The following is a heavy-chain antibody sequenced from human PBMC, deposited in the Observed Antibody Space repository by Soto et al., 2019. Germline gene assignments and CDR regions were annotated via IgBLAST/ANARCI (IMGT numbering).Heavy chain of an antibody. CDR1: GFALSDARMG. D-gene: IGHD6-13*01. V-gene: IGHV2-26*01. Sequence: QVTLKESGPVLVKPTETLTLTCTVSGFALSDARMGVTCIRQPPGKALEWLAHIFWNDEKAYRTSLKSRLTISKDTSKSQVVLTMTNLDPVDTATYYCARMVGSSWDVDYWGQGTLVTVSS. CDR2: IFWNDEK. CDR3: ARMVGSSWDVDY. J-gene: IGHJ4*02.